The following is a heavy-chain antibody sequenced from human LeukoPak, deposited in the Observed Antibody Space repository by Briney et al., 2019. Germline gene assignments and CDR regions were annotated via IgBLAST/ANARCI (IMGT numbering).Heavy chain of an antibody. V-gene: IGHV4-39*01. CDR2: IYYSGST. CDR1: GGSISSSSYY. J-gene: IGHJ2*01. D-gene: IGHD3-10*01. CDR3: ARGITMVRGVIWWYFDL. Sequence: SETLSLTCTVSGGSISSSSYYWGWIRQPPGKGLEWIGSIYYSGSTYYNPSLKSRVTISVDTSKNQFSLKLSSVTAADTAVYYCARGITMVRGVIWWYFDLWGRGTLVTVSS.